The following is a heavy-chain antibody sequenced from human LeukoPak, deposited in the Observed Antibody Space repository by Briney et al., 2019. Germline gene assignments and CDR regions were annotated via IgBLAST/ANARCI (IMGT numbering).Heavy chain of an antibody. V-gene: IGHV4-31*03. CDR3: ASGTYYYYYYMDV. Sequence: SETLSLTCSVSGGSISSGGYYWSWIRQHPGKGLEWIGYIYYSGSTYYNPSLKSRVTISVDTSKNQFSLKLSSVTAADTAVYYCASGTYYYYYYMDVWGKGTTVTVSS. CDR1: GGSISSGGYY. D-gene: IGHD1-1*01. J-gene: IGHJ6*03. CDR2: IYYSGST.